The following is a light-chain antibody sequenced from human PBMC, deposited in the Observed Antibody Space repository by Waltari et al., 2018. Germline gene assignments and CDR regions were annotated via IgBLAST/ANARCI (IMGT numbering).Light chain of an antibody. Sequence: QSALTQPASVSGSPGQSVTITCTGALGTSNLVSWYQQLPGTVPKLILYQSSERPSGTSIRLSGSRSGNTASLTISGLQSDDEADYYCCSNNEGHTHVFGTGTRVTVL. V-gene: IGLV2-23*01. J-gene: IGLJ1*01. CDR2: QSS. CDR1: LGTSNL. CDR3: CSNNEGHTHV.